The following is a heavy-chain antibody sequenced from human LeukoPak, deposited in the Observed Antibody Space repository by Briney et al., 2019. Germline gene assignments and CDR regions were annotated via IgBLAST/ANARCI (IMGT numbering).Heavy chain of an antibody. CDR3: TRVSGYCSGGSCYSVDY. J-gene: IGHJ4*02. CDR2: IRSKAYGGTT. Sequence: GGSLRLSCTASGFTFGDYAMSWVRQAPGKGLEGVGFIRSKAYGGTTEYAASVKGRFTISRDDSKSIAYLQMNSLKTEDTAVYYCTRVSGYCSGGSCYSVDYWGQGTLVTVSS. V-gene: IGHV3-49*04. CDR1: GFTFGDYA. D-gene: IGHD2-15*01.